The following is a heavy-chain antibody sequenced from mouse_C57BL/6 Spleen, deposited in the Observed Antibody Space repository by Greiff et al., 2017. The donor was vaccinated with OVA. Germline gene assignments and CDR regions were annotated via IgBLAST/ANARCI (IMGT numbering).Heavy chain of an antibody. CDR2: FHPYNDDT. D-gene: IGHD2-4*01. V-gene: IGHV1-47*01. CDR1: GYTFTTYP. Sequence: LVEPGASVKMSCKASGYTFTTYPIEWMKQNHGKSLEWIGNFHPYNDDTKYNEKFKGKATLTVEKSSSTVYLELSRLTSDDSAVYYCARGGLYDYDRDAMDYWGQGTSVTVSS. J-gene: IGHJ4*01. CDR3: ARGGLYDYDRDAMDY.